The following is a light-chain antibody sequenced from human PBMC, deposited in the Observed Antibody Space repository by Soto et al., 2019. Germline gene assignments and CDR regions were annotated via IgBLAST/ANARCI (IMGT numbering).Light chain of an antibody. Sequence: EIVLTQSPGSLSLSPGERATLSCRASQSVDSSFFACYQQKPGQAARLLIYGASNRATGTPDRFSGSGSGTDFTLTISSLEPDDVAGYYCQQYVSAVTFGQGTKVEIK. CDR2: GAS. V-gene: IGKV3-20*01. J-gene: IGKJ1*01. CDR3: QQYVSAVT. CDR1: QSVDSSF.